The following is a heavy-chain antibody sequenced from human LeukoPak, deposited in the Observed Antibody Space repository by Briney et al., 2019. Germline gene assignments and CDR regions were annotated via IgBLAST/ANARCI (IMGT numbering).Heavy chain of an antibody. Sequence: GGSLRLSCAASGFTVSSNYMSWVRQAPGKGLEWVSVIYSGGSTYYADSVKGRFTISRDNSKNMLYLQMNSLGAEDTAIYYCAKYRTTSAPPRNFDYWGQGTLVTVSS. D-gene: IGHD1-14*01. CDR2: IYSGGST. CDR1: GFTVSSNY. CDR3: AKYRTTSAPPRNFDY. J-gene: IGHJ4*02. V-gene: IGHV3-53*01.